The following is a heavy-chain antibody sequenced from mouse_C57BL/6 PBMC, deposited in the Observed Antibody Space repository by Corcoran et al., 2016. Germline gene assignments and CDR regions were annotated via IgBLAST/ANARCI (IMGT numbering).Heavy chain of an antibody. Sequence: QVQLQQSGAELVKPGASVKISCKASGYAFSSYWMNRVKQRPGKGLEWIGQIYPGDGDTNYNGKFKGKATLTADKSSSTAYMQLSSLTSEDSAVYFCAREHYGSTWFAYWGQGTLVTVSA. CDR3: AREHYGSTWFAY. D-gene: IGHD1-1*01. J-gene: IGHJ3*01. CDR2: IYPGDGDT. CDR1: GYAFSSYW. V-gene: IGHV1-80*01.